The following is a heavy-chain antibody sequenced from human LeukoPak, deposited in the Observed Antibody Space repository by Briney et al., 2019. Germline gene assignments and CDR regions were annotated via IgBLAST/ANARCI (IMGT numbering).Heavy chain of an antibody. CDR3: ARENSNSWYLDY. V-gene: IGHV4-59*01. D-gene: IGHD6-13*01. J-gene: IGHJ4*02. CDR1: GGSISTYC. Sequence: PSETLCLTCTASGGSISTYCWSWIRQPPGKGLEWIGYIYNSGSTNYNPSLKSRVTISVDTSKNQFSLKLSSVTAADTAVYYCARENSNSWYLDYWGQGTLVTVSS. CDR2: IYNSGST.